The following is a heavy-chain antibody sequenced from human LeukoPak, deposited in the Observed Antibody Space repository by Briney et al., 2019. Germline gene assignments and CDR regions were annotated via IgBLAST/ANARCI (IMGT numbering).Heavy chain of an antibody. D-gene: IGHD6-19*01. J-gene: IGHJ4*02. CDR1: GFTFDDYA. Sequence: GGSLRLSCAASGFTFDDYAMHWVRQAPGKGLEWVSGISRTGGSTFYADSVKGRFTISRDKFRNTLCLQMNSLRAEDTAVYYCARGSSGWYLADYWGQGTLVTVSS. V-gene: IGHV3-23*01. CDR3: ARGSSGWYLADY. CDR2: ISRTGGST.